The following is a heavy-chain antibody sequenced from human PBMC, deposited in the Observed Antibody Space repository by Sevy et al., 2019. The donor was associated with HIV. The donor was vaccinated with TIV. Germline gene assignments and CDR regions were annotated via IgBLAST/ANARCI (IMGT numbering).Heavy chain of an antibody. V-gene: IGHV3-21*03. CDR3: VSDWFNGGNALYGY. CDR2: INAISSNI. CDR1: GFTFSSYA. Sequence: GGSLRLSCAASGFTFSSYAMNWVRQAPGKGLEWVSSINAISSNIDYADSVKGGFTISRDNAENSLYLQMNIVRAEDTAVYYGVSDWFNGGNALYGYWGQGTLVTVSS. J-gene: IGHJ4*02. D-gene: IGHD2-15*01.